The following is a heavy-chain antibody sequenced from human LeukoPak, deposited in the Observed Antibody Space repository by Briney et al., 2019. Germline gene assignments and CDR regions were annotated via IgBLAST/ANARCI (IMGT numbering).Heavy chain of an antibody. CDR2: ISYDGSDE. CDR3: ARDFTPEWFDIH. D-gene: IGHD3-3*01. V-gene: IGHV3-30*04. CDR1: GLAFSSYS. Sequence: GRSLRLSCVASGLAFSSYSMHWVRQAPGKGLEWVGVISYDGSDEYYTDSVKGRFTISRDNSKNTVYLQMNSLRADDTAVYYCARDFTPEWFDIHWGQGTLVTVS. J-gene: IGHJ4*02.